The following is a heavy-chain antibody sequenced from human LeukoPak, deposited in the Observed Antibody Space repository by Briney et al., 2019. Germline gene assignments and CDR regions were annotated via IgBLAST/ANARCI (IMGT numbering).Heavy chain of an antibody. CDR2: FDPEDGET. CDR1: GYTLTELS. Sequence: ASVKVSCKVSGYTLTELSMHWVRQAPGKGLEWMGGFDPEDGETIYAQKFQGRVTMTEDTSTDTAYMELSSLRSEDTAVYYCATRVMAAAGFVRGDYWGQGTLVTVSS. CDR3: ATRVMAAAGFVRGDY. D-gene: IGHD6-13*01. J-gene: IGHJ4*02. V-gene: IGHV1-24*01.